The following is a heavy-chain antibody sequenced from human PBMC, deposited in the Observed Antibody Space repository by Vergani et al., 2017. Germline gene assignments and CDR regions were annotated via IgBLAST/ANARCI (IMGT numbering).Heavy chain of an antibody. V-gene: IGHV3-23*01. Sequence: EVQLLESGGGLVQPGGSLRLSCAASGFTFSSYAMSWVRQAPGKGLEWVSAISGSGGSTYYADSVKGRFTISRYNSKNTLYLQMNSLRAEDTAVYYCAKDIVATIAFDYWGQGTLVTVSS. CDR3: AKDIVATIAFDY. D-gene: IGHD5-12*01. J-gene: IGHJ4*02. CDR1: GFTFSSYA. CDR2: ISGSGGST.